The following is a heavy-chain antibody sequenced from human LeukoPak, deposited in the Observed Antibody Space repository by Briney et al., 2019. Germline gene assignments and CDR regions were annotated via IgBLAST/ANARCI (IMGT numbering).Heavy chain of an antibody. J-gene: IGHJ6*02. CDR1: GFTFSNYA. V-gene: IGHV3-23*01. CDR2: IGGSVNAT. Sequence: TGRSLRLSCVASGFTFSNYALSWVRQAPGKGLEWVSSIGGSVNATYYADSVKGRFTISRDNSENTLYLQMNSLRAEDTAVYYCARDQAFDWFYYYYGMDVWGLGTTVIVSS. CDR3: ARDQAFDWFYYYYGMDV. D-gene: IGHD3-9*01.